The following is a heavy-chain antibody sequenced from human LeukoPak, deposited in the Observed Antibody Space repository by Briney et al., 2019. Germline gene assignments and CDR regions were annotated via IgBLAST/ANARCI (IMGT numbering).Heavy chain of an antibody. J-gene: IGHJ4*02. V-gene: IGHV4-34*01. CDR3: ARVAGTFYGEAYFDY. D-gene: IGHD3-10*01. CDR1: GGSFSGYY. CDR2: INHSGST. Sequence: SETLSLTCAVYGGSFSGYYWSWIRQPPGKGLEWIGEINHSGSTNYNPSLKSRVTISVDKSKNQFSLKLSSVTAADTAVYYCARVAGTFYGEAYFDYWGQGTLVTVSS.